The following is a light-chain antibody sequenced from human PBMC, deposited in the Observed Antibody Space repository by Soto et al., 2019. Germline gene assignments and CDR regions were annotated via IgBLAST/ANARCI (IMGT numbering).Light chain of an antibody. J-gene: IGKJ5*01. V-gene: IGKV3-20*01. CDR1: QSVSSSY. CDR3: QQYGSSPSS. CDR2: GAS. Sequence: EIVLTQSPGTLSLSPGERATLSCRASQSVSSSYLAWYQQKPGQAPMLLIYGASSRATGLPDRFSGSGSGTDFTLTISRLEPEDFAVYYCQQYGSSPSSFGQGTRLEIK.